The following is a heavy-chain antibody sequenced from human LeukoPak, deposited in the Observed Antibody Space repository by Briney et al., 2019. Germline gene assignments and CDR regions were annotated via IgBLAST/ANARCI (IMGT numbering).Heavy chain of an antibody. D-gene: IGHD1-1*01. J-gene: IGHJ4*02. V-gene: IGHV1-69*04. CDR1: GGTFSSYA. CDR2: IIPILGIA. CDR3: ARDLGPHRGTGTGYYFDY. Sequence: SVKVSCKASGGTFSSYAISWVRQAPGQGLEWMGRIIPILGIANYAQKFQGRVTMTRDTSTSTVYMELSSLRSEDTAVYYCARDLGPHRGTGTGYYFDYWGQGTLVTVSS.